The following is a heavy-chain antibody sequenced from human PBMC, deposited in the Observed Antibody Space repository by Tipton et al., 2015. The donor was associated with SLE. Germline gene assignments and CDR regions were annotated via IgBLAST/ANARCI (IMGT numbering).Heavy chain of an antibody. CDR1: GFTFSSYG. J-gene: IGHJ5*02. D-gene: IGHD3-3*01. Sequence: SLRLSCAASGFTFSSYGMHWVRQAPGKGLEWVAFIRYDGSNKYYADSVKGRFTISRGNSKNTLYLQMNSLRAEDTAVYYCEVPNYDFPRFGPWGQGTLVTVSS. CDR2: IRYDGSNK. CDR3: EVPNYDFPRFGP. V-gene: IGHV3-30*02.